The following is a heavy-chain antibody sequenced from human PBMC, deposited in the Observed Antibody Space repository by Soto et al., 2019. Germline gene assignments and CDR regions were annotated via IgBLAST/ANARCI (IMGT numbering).Heavy chain of an antibody. D-gene: IGHD1-1*01. Sequence: ASVKVSCKAPGYTFTSYGISWVRQAPGQGLEWMGWISAYNGNTNYAQKLQGRVTMTTDTSTSTAYMELRSLRSDDTAVYYCARDWQLEPRDAFDIWGQGTMVTVSS. CDR1: GYTFTSYG. CDR3: ARDWQLEPRDAFDI. J-gene: IGHJ3*02. CDR2: ISAYNGNT. V-gene: IGHV1-18*01.